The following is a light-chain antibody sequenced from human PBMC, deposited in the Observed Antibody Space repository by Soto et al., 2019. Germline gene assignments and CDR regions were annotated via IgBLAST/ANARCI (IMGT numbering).Light chain of an antibody. Sequence: EIVLTQSPATLSLSPGERATLSCRASQSVSSYLAWYQQKPGQAPRLLIYDVSNRATGIPARFSGSGSGTEFTLTISSLQSEDSAVYYCQQYNNWPPKTFGQGTKVDIK. V-gene: IGKV3-11*01. CDR1: QSVSSY. CDR3: QQYNNWPPKT. J-gene: IGKJ1*01. CDR2: DVS.